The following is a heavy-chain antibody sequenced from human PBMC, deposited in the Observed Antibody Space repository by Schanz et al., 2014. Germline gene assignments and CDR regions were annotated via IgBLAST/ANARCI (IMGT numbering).Heavy chain of an antibody. J-gene: IGHJ4*02. D-gene: IGHD3-10*01. Sequence: VHLLESGGGLVQPGGSLRLSCAASGFTFSSYGMHWVRQAPGKGLEWVAIICYETRQFYADCVKGRVTISRDNSRNTLFLQMRNLRADDTALYYCAKGKSEVRGIILDYWGQGTMVVVSS. CDR3: AKGKSEVRGIILDY. V-gene: IGHV3-33*06. CDR1: GFTFSSYG. CDR2: ICYETRQ.